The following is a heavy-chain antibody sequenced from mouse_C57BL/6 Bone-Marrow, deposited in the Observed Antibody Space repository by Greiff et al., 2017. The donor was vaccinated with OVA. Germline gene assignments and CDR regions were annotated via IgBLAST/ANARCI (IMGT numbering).Heavy chain of an antibody. CDR3: GSEGYDWYFDF. V-gene: IGHV1-52*01. J-gene: IGHJ1*03. CDR1: GYTFTSYW. Sequence: QVQLQQPGAELVRPGSSVKLSCKASGYTFTSYWMHWVKQRPIQGLEWIGNIDPSDSGTHYNQKFKDKATLTVDKSSSTAYMQLSSLSSEDSAVYCSGSEGYDWYFDFWGTGTTVTVSS. D-gene: IGHD2-2*01. CDR2: IDPSDSGT.